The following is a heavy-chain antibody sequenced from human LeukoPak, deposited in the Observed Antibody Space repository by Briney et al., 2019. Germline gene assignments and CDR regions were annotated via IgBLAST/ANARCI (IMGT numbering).Heavy chain of an antibody. CDR2: IYYSRST. CDR3: ARHWGYGDYRDY. CDR1: GGSISSYY. V-gene: IGHV4-59*01. D-gene: IGHD4-17*01. Sequence: SETLSLTCTVSGGSISSYYWSWIRQPPGKGLEWIGYIYYSRSTNYNPSLKSRVTISVDTSKNQFSLKLSSVTAADTAVYYCARHWGYGDYRDYWGQGTLVTVSS. J-gene: IGHJ4*02.